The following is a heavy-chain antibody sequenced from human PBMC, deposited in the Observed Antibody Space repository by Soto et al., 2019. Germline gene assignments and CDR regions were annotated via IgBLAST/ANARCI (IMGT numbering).Heavy chain of an antibody. CDR1: GFSFNYHA. Sequence: GGSLILSGASSGFSFNYHAMPRVRQAPGKGLEWVAVVSYDGNTKQYADSVKGRFTISRDTSNNTLYLQMNSLTTEDTAVYYCARDRPYGDPNWFDPWGQGTLVTVSS. CDR3: ARDRPYGDPNWFDP. J-gene: IGHJ5*02. D-gene: IGHD4-17*01. V-gene: IGHV3-30-3*01. CDR2: VSYDGNTK.